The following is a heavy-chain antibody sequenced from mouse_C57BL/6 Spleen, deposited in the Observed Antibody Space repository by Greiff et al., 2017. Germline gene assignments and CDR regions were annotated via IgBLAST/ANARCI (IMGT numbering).Heavy chain of an antibody. Sequence: VQLQQPGAELVRPGTSVELSCKASGYTFTSYWMHWVKQRPGQGLEWIGVIDPSDSYTNYNQKFKGKATLTVDTSSSTAYMQLTSLTSEDSAVYYCARWDYGSNPRDWGQGTTLTVAS. CDR3: ARWDYGSNPRD. J-gene: IGHJ2*01. CDR2: IDPSDSYT. CDR1: GYTFTSYW. V-gene: IGHV1-59*01. D-gene: IGHD1-1*01.